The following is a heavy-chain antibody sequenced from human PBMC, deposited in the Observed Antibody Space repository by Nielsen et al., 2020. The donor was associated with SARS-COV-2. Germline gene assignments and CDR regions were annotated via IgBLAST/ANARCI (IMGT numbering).Heavy chain of an antibody. Sequence: GESLKISCAASGFTVSSNYMSWVRQAPGKGLEWVSIIYSGGSTYYADSVKGRFTISRDNSKNTLYLRMNSLRAEDTAVYYCARGSDYYDSSGLVWGQGTMVTVSS. CDR1: GFTVSSNY. V-gene: IGHV3-53*01. CDR2: IYSGGST. D-gene: IGHD3-22*01. CDR3: ARGSDYYDSSGLV. J-gene: IGHJ3*01.